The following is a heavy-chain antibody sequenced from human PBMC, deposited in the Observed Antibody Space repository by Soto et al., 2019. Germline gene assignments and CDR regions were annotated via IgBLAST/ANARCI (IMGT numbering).Heavy chain of an antibody. Sequence: GASVKVSCKASGGTFSSYAISWVRQAPGQGLEWMGGIIPIFGTANYAQKFQGRVTITADKSTSTAYMELSSLRSEDTAVYYCARRREGDAFDIWGQGTMVTVSS. CDR2: IIPIFGTA. CDR3: ARRREGDAFDI. V-gene: IGHV1-69*06. CDR1: GGTFSSYA. J-gene: IGHJ3*02.